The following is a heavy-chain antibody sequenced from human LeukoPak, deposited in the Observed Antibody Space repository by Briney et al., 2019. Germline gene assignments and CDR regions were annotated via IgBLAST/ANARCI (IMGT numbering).Heavy chain of an antibody. CDR3: AREALVTTWMNWFDL. CDR2: VYTSGST. J-gene: IGHJ5*02. CDR1: GGSISSYY. Sequence: SETLSLTCTVSGGSISSYYWSWIRQPAGKGLEWIGRVYTSGSTNYNPSLKSRVTISVDKSKNQFSLNLRSVTAADTAVYYCAREALVTTWMNWFDLWGQGTLVTVSS. D-gene: IGHD2-2*01. V-gene: IGHV4-4*07.